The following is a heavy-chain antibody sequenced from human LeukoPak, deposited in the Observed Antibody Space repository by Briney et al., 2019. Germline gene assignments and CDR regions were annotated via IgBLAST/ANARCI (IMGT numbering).Heavy chain of an antibody. V-gene: IGHV3-30*18. CDR1: GFTFSSYG. Sequence: QTGGSLRLSCAASGFTFSSYGMHWVRQAPGKGLEWVAVMSYDGSNKYYADSVKGRFTISRDNSKNTLYLQMNSLRAEDTAVYYCAKDFYYDSSGYYYPSDYWGQGTLVTVSS. D-gene: IGHD3-22*01. CDR2: MSYDGSNK. J-gene: IGHJ4*02. CDR3: AKDFYYDSSGYYYPSDY.